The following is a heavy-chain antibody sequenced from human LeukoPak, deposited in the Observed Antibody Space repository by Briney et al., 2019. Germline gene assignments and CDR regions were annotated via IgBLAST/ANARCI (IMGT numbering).Heavy chain of an antibody. V-gene: IGHV3-23*01. CDR1: GFTFSSYA. CDR3: AKGGYSSGWFGGYFDY. D-gene: IGHD6-19*01. Sequence: GGSLRLSCAASGFTFSSYAMSWVRQALGKGLEWVSAISGSGGSTYYADSVKGRFTISRDNSKNTLYLQMNSLRAEDTAVYYCAKGGYSSGWFGGYFDYWGQGTLVTVSS. J-gene: IGHJ4*02. CDR2: ISGSGGST.